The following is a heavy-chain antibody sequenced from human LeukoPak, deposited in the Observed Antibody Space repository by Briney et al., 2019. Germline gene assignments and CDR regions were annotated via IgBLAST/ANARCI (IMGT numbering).Heavy chain of an antibody. Sequence: GGSLRLSCAASGFTFSSQGMSRVRQAPGKGLEWVSAISGSGGTTYFPDSVKGRFTISRDNSKNTLYLQMNSLRAEDTAVYYCAKKRSSGGSGPLDYWGQGTLVTVSS. CDR1: GFTFSSQG. J-gene: IGHJ4*02. V-gene: IGHV3-23*01. CDR2: ISGSGGTT. CDR3: AKKRSSGGSGPLDY. D-gene: IGHD2-15*01.